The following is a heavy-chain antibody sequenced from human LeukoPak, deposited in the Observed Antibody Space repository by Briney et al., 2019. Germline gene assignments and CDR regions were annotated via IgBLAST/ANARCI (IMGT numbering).Heavy chain of an antibody. V-gene: IGHV3-11*01. Sequence: GGSLRLSCAASGFTFSDYYMSWIRQAPGKGLEWVSYISSSGSTIYYADSVKGRFTISRDNAKNSLYLQMNSPRAEDTAVYYCARDWYYYDSSGYSRYFDYWGQGTLVTVSS. CDR1: GFTFSDYY. CDR3: ARDWYYYDSSGYSRYFDY. D-gene: IGHD3-22*01. CDR2: ISSSGSTI. J-gene: IGHJ4*02.